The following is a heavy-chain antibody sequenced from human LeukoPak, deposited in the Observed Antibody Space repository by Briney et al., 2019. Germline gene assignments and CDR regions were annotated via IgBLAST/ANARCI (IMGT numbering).Heavy chain of an antibody. D-gene: IGHD3-22*01. V-gene: IGHV4-34*01. CDR2: INHSGST. Sequence: PSETLSLTCAVYGGSFSGYYWSWIRQPPGKGLEWIGEINHSGSTNYNPSLKSRVTISVDTSKNQFSLKLSSVTAADTAVYYCARSDRDYYDSSGYYYFDYWGQGTLVTVSS. CDR1: GGSFSGYY. J-gene: IGHJ4*02. CDR3: ARSDRDYYDSSGYYYFDY.